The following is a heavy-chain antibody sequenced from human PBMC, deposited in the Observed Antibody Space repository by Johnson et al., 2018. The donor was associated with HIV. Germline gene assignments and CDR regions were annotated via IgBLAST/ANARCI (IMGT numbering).Heavy chain of an antibody. D-gene: IGHD6-6*01. CDR2: ISYDGSNK. CDR3: SSTIAARGAFDI. J-gene: IGHJ3*02. CDR1: GFTFSSYW. Sequence: QVQLVESGGGLVQPGGSLRLSCAASGFTFSSYWMSWVRQAPGKGLEWVAVISYDGSNKYYADSVKGRFTISRDNSKNTLYLQMNSLRAEDTAVYYCSSTIAARGAFDIWGQGTMVTVSS. V-gene: IGHV3-33*08.